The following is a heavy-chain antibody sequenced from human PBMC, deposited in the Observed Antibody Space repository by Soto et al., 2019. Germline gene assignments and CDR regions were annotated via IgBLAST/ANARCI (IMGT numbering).Heavy chain of an antibody. J-gene: IGHJ3*02. D-gene: IGHD1-1*01. CDR1: GYSFINHW. CDR2: IYPGDSDT. V-gene: IGHV5-51*01. Sequence: GESLKISCKASGYSFINHWIGWVRQMPGKGLEWMGIIYPGDSDTKYGPSFQGQVSISADKSINTAYLEWSSLKASDTAMYYCEKKMGGNAVNAFYIWGQGTMVTVSS. CDR3: EKKMGGNAVNAFYI.